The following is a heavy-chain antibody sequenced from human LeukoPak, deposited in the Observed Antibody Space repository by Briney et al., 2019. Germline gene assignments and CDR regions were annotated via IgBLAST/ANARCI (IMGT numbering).Heavy chain of an antibody. Sequence: GGSLRLSCAASGFTFSSYSMNWVRQAPGKGLEWVSSISSSSSYIYYADSVKGRFTISRDNAKNSLFLQMNSLRAEDTAVYYCARWFAWEINWFDPWGQGTLVTVSS. CDR3: ARWFAWEINWFDP. V-gene: IGHV3-21*01. D-gene: IGHD3-10*01. CDR2: ISSSSSYI. J-gene: IGHJ5*02. CDR1: GFTFSSYS.